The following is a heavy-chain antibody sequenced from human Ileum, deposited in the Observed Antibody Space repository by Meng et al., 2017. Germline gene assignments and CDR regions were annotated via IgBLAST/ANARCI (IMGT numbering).Heavy chain of an antibody. CDR2: IRSNPYGGTT. J-gene: IGHJ5*02. V-gene: IGHV3-49*03. Sequence: GGSLRLSCTVSGFTFGDYYMSWFRQAPGKGLEWVGVIRSNPYGGTTDYAASVKGRLTISRDDSKSVAYLQMNSLKIEDTAVYYCTRDTLVWRTWDFDPWGQGTLVTVSS. D-gene: IGHD3-16*01. CDR1: GFTFGDYY. CDR3: TRDTLVWRTWDFDP.